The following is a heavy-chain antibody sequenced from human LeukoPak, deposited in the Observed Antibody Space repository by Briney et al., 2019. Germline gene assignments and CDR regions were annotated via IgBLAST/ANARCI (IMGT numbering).Heavy chain of an antibody. V-gene: IGHV1-2*02. D-gene: IGHD5-24*01. CDR1: GYTFTDYL. CDR3: SRTKTYNWRVDY. Sequence: ASVKVSCKASGYTFTDYLIDWVRQAPGQGLEWMGWINPNNGDTHYAQRFQDRVTMTRDTSISTAYMELSRLTSDDMAVYYCSRTKTYNWRVDYWGQGTLVTVSS. CDR2: INPNNGDT. J-gene: IGHJ4*02.